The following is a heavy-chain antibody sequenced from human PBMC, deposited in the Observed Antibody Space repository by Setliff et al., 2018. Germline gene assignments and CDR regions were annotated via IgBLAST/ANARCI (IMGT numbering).Heavy chain of an antibody. V-gene: IGHV3-7*01. Sequence: GGSLRLSCAASGFTFSSYWMSWVRQAPGKGLEWVANIKQDGSEKYYVDSVKGRFTISRDNAKNSLYLQMNGLRAEDTAFYYCAKDSSGWPHSLISYFQHWGQGTLVTVSS. J-gene: IGHJ1*01. CDR3: AKDSSGWPHSLISYFQH. CDR1: GFTFSSYW. D-gene: IGHD6-19*01. CDR2: IKQDGSEK.